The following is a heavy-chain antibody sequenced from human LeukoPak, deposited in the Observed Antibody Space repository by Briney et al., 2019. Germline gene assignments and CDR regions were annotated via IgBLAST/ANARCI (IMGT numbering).Heavy chain of an antibody. CDR2: ISSRGTST. V-gene: IGHV3-11*05. CDR1: GFTFSDFF. CDR3: ARDRWELLGAGHYFDY. D-gene: IGHD4-23*01. J-gene: IGHJ4*02. Sequence: GGSLRLSCAASGFTFSDFFMNWIRQAPGKGLEWVACISSRGTSTNYADSVKGRFTISRDNTKNSLFLQMESLRAEDTAIYYCARDRWELLGAGHYFDYWGQGALLTVSS.